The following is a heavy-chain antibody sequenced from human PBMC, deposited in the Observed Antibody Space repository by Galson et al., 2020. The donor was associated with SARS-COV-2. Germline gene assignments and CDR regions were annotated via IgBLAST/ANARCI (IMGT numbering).Heavy chain of an antibody. V-gene: IGHV1-46*01. CDR3: ARDSQGGNDYNYLLF. D-gene: IGHD4-4*01. Sequence: ASVKVSCKASGYTFTSYYIHWVRQAPGQGLEWMGIINPSGGGTTYAQKFQGRVTMTRDTSTSTVYMELSSLRSEDTAVYYCARDSQGGNDYNYLLFWGQGTTVTVSS. CDR1: GYTFTSYY. J-gene: IGHJ6*02. CDR2: INPSGGGT.